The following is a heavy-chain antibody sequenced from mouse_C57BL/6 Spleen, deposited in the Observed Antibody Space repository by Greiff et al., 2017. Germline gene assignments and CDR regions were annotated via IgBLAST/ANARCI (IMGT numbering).Heavy chain of an antibody. V-gene: IGHV1-66*01. CDR1: GYSFTSYY. J-gene: IGHJ3*01. CDR2: IYPGSGNT. D-gene: IGHD2-2*01. CDR3: ARDYGYDVFAY. Sequence: VKLMESGPELVKPGASVKISCKASGYSFTSYYIHWVKQRPGQGLEWIGWIYPGSGNTKYTEKFKGKATLTADTSSSTAYMQLSSLTSEDSAVYYCARDYGYDVFAYWGQGTLVTVSA.